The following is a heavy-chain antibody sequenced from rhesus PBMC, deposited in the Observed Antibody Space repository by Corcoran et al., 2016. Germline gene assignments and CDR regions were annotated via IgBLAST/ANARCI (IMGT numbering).Heavy chain of an antibody. J-gene: IGHJ4*01. V-gene: IGHV4-169*02. CDR3: ARDRGPGAY. Sequence: QLQLQESGPGLVKPSETLSVTCAVSGGSISSSYWSWIRQAPGKGLEWIGYIYVSASSTNYNPSLKSRFTLSVDTSKNQLSLKLSSVTTADTAVYYCARDRGPGAYWGQGVLVTVSS. D-gene: IGHD3-9*01. CDR2: IYVSASST. CDR1: GGSISSSY.